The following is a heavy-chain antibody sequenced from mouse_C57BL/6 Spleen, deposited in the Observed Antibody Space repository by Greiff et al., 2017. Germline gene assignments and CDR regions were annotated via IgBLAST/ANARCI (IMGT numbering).Heavy chain of an antibody. CDR3: ARWGGSSPAWFAY. Sequence: VQLQQSGPELVKPGASVKISCKASGYSFTDYNMNWVKQSNGKSLEWIGVINPNYGTTSYNQKFKGKATLTVDQSSSTADMQLNSLTSVDSAVYCCARWGGSSPAWFAYWGQGTLVTVSA. D-gene: IGHD1-1*01. J-gene: IGHJ3*01. CDR2: INPNYGTT. V-gene: IGHV1-39*01. CDR1: GYSFTDYN.